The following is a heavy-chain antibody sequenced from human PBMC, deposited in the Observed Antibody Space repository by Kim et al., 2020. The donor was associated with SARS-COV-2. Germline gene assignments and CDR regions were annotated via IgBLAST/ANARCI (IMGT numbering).Heavy chain of an antibody. Sequence: DSVKGRFTISRDNSKNTLYLQMNSLRAEDTAVYYCARDPSLTAMVSILDYWGQGTLVTVSS. J-gene: IGHJ4*02. D-gene: IGHD5-18*01. V-gene: IGHV3-30*07. CDR3: ARDPSLTAMVSILDY.